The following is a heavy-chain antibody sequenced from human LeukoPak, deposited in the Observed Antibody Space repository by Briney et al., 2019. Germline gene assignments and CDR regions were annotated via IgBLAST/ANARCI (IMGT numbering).Heavy chain of an antibody. Sequence: PSETLSLTCAVSGGSFSGKYWTWIRQPPGKGLEWIGSIYYSGSTYYNPSLKSRVTISVDTSKNQFSLKLSSVTAADTAVYYCARLSSSSWSYWFDPWGQGTLVTVSS. CDR1: GGSFSGKY. V-gene: IGHV4-39*01. D-gene: IGHD6-6*01. CDR2: IYYSGST. J-gene: IGHJ5*02. CDR3: ARLSSSSWSYWFDP.